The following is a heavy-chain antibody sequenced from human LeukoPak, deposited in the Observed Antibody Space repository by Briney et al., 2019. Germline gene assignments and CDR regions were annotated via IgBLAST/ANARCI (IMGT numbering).Heavy chain of an antibody. J-gene: IGHJ6*03. V-gene: IGHV1-2*02. CDR2: INPNSGDI. D-gene: IGHD2-21*01. CDR3: ARTAYQFGDYFYYMNA. CDR1: GYTFTGYY. Sequence: ASVKVSCKASGYTFTGYYMHWVRQAPGQGLEWMGWINPNSGDINYAQKFQGRVTVTRDTSISTAYMELSGLTSDDTAVYYCARTAYQFGDYFYYMNAWGTGTTVTVSS.